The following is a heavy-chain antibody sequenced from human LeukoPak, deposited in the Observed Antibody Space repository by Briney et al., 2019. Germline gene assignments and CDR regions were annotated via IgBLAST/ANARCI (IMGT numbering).Heavy chain of an antibody. CDR2: MYYSGST. V-gene: IGHV4-59*01. CDR3: ARGGPVAGVFDH. Sequence: PSETLSLTCTVSGGSISSYYWSWIRQPPGKGLEWIGYMYYSGSTNYNPSLKSRVTISVDTSKNQVSLKLSSVTAADTAVYYCARGGPVAGVFDHWGQGTLVTVSS. J-gene: IGHJ4*02. D-gene: IGHD6-19*01. CDR1: GGSISSYY.